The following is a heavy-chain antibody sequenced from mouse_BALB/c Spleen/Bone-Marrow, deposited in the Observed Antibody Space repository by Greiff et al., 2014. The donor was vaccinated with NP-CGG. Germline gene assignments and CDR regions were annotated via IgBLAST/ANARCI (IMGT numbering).Heavy chain of an antibody. D-gene: IGHD2-4*01. CDR3: SRLRMITTYFDV. J-gene: IGHJ1*01. CDR1: GFTFSTYA. Sequence: DVMLVESGGGLAKPGGSLQLSCAASGFTFSTYAMSWVRQTPEKRLEWVATISSSGSYTCYPDSVKGRFTISRDNAKNTLYLQMSSLRSEDTAMFYCSRLRMITTYFDVWGAGTTVTVSS. CDR2: ISSSGSYT. V-gene: IGHV5-9-1*01.